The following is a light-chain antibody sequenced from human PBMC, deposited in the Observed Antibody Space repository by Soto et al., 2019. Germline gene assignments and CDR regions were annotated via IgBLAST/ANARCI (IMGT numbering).Light chain of an antibody. V-gene: IGLV2-23*01. CDR2: EGS. CDR3: CSYAGSNTFV. CDR1: SSNVGSYNL. J-gene: IGLJ1*01. Sequence: ALTQPASVSGSPGQSITISCTGTSSNVGSYNLVSWYQHHPGKAPKLMIYEGSKRPSGVSNRFSGSKSGNTASLTISGLQAEDEADYFCCSYAGSNTFVFGTGTKVTVL.